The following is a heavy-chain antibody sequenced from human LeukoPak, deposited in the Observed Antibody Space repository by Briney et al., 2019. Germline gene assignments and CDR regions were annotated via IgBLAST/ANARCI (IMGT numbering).Heavy chain of an antibody. CDR3: ARDGSLDY. Sequence: ASVKVSFKASGYTFTGYHMHWVRQAPGQGLEWMGWINPNSGDTSYTQKFQGRVTMTGDTSISTAYMELNRLSSDDTAVYYCARDGSLDYWGQGTLVTVSS. J-gene: IGHJ4*02. D-gene: IGHD1-26*01. CDR2: INPNSGDT. CDR1: GYTFTGYH. V-gene: IGHV1-2*02.